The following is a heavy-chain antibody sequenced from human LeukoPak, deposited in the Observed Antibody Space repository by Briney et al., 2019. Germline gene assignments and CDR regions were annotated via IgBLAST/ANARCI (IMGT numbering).Heavy chain of an antibody. CDR3: ARGRFSGSYYVYFQH. CDR1: GGSFSGYY. D-gene: IGHD1-26*01. J-gene: IGHJ1*01. V-gene: IGHV4-34*01. CDR2: INHSGST. Sequence: SETLSLTCAVYGGSFSGYYWGWIRQPPGKGLEWIGEINHSGSTNYNPSLKSRVTISVDTSKNQFSLKLSSVTAADTAVYYCARGRFSGSYYVYFQHWGQGTLVTVSS.